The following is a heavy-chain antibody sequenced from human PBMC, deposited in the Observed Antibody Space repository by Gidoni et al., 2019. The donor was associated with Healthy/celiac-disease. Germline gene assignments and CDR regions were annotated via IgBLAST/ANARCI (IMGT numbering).Heavy chain of an antibody. CDR2: FDPEDGET. D-gene: IGHD4-17*01. V-gene: IGHV1-24*01. J-gene: IGHJ5*02. CDR3: ATESPVGMTTVTTYWFDP. Sequence: QVQLVQSGAEVKKPGASVKVSCKVSGYTLTELSMHWVRQAPGKGLEWMGGFDPEDGETIYAQKFQGRVTMTEDTSTDTAYMELSSLRSEDTAVYYCATESPVGMTTVTTYWFDPWGQGTLVTVSS. CDR1: GYTLTELS.